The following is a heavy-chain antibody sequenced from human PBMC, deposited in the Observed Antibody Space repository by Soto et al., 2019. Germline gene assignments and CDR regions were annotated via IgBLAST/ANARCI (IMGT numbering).Heavy chain of an antibody. Sequence: SETLSLTCTVSGGSISSSSYYWGWIRQPPGKGLEWIGSIYYSGSTYYNPSLKSRVTISVDTSKNQFSLKLSSVTAADTAVYYCARHSGYYYHYYRLDFWGQGTTVTGSS. CDR2: IYYSGST. J-gene: IGHJ6*02. D-gene: IGHD3-10*01. V-gene: IGHV4-39*01. CDR3: ARHSGYYYHYYRLDF. CDR1: GGSISSSSYY.